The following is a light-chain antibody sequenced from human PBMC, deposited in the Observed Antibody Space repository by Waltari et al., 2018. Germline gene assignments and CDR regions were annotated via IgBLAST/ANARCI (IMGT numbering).Light chain of an antibody. Sequence: QSALTQPPSASGAPGQSVTISCTGTTSDVGWYNYVSWYQQHPGKAPKLMIYEVSKRPSGVPDRFSGSKSGNTASLNVSGLQAEDEADYYCSSYAGSNNLVFGGGTKLTVL. CDR2: EVS. V-gene: IGLV2-8*01. CDR1: TSDVGWYNY. CDR3: SSYAGSNNLV. J-gene: IGLJ3*02.